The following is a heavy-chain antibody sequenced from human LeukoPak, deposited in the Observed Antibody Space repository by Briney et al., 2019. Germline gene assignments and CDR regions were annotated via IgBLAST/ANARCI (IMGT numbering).Heavy chain of an antibody. Sequence: GGTLRLSCAASGFTFSSYGMSWVRQAPGKGLEWVSAISGSGGSTYYADSVKGRFTISRDNSKNTLYLQMNSLRAEDTAVYYCAKTYYDFWSGYQYWGQGTLVTVSS. CDR3: AKTYYDFWSGYQY. CDR2: ISGSGGST. D-gene: IGHD3-3*01. V-gene: IGHV3-23*01. CDR1: GFTFSSYG. J-gene: IGHJ4*02.